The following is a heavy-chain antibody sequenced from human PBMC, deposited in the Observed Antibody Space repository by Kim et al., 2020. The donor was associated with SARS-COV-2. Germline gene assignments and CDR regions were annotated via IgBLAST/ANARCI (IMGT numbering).Heavy chain of an antibody. V-gene: IGHV3-64D*06. CDR2: ISGNGGNT. D-gene: IGHD1-1*01. CDR1: GFTFSSYA. J-gene: IGHJ4*02. Sequence: GGSLRLSCSASGFTFSSYAMHWVRQAPGEGLEYVSSISGNGGNTYYTDSVKGRFTISRDNSKNTVYFQMSSLRTEDTAVYYCVKGVERSFDYWGQGTLVTVSS. CDR3: VKGVERSFDY.